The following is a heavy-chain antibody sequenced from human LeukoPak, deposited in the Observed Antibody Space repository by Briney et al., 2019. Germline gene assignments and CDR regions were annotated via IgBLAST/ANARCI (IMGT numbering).Heavy chain of an antibody. Sequence: GGSLRLSCAASGFTFSNYWMSWVRKAPGQGLEWVAKIKQDGREKYYVDSMKGRFTISRDNAKNLLYLQLNSLRAEDTAVYYCAREMPFGDSFDYWGQGALVTVSS. CDR3: AREMPFGDSFDY. CDR1: GFTFSNYW. D-gene: IGHD3-16*01. J-gene: IGHJ4*02. V-gene: IGHV3-7*01. CDR2: IKQDGREK.